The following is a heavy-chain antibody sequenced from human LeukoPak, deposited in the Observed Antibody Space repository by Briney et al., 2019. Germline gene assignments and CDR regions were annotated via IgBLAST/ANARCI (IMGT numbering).Heavy chain of an antibody. CDR3: ARSAYDFADY. V-gene: IGHV3-48*01. D-gene: IGHD3-3*01. CDR2: ISSSSSTI. J-gene: IGHJ4*02. CDR1: GFTFSSYS. Sequence: GGSLRLSCAASGFTFSSYSMNWVRQAPGKGLEWVSYISSSSSTIYYADSVKGRFTISRDNAKNSLYLQMNSLRAEDTAVYYCARSAYDFADYWGQGTLVTVSS.